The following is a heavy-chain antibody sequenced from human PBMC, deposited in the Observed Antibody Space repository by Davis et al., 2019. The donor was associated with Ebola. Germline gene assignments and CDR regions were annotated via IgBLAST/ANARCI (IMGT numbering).Heavy chain of an antibody. D-gene: IGHD6-25*01. CDR2: KWYDGSNK. Sequence: GESLKISCAASGFTFSSYGMHWVRQAPGKGLEWVAVKWYDGSNKYYADSVKGRFTISRDNSKNTLYLQMNSLRAEDTAVYYCARGAEYSSGATDYWGQGTLVTVSS. CDR3: ARGAEYSSGATDY. J-gene: IGHJ4*02. V-gene: IGHV3-33*01. CDR1: GFTFSSYG.